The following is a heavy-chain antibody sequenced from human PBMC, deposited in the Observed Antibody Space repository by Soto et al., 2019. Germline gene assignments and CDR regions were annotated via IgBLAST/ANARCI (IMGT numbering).Heavy chain of an antibody. J-gene: IGHJ5*02. CDR3: ARQPSSAAAVTSVINGFDP. V-gene: IGHV4-39*01. CDR2: IYYSCST. Sequence: QLQLQESGPGLVKPSETLSLTCTVSGGPISSSSSYWGWIRQPPGKGLEWLGYIYYSCSTNYNPSLKRRVTISGDTSKNQLSLKLNSVTAADTAVYYCARQPSSAAAVTSVINGFDPWGQGALVTVSS. CDR1: GGPISSSSSY. D-gene: IGHD4-17*01.